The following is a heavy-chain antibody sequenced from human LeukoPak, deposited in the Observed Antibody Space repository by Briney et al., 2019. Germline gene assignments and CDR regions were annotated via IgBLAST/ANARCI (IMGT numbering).Heavy chain of an antibody. J-gene: IGHJ4*02. D-gene: IGHD5-18*01. CDR2: IYYSGST. CDR3: ARGLGYSYPVHLAG. CDR1: GGSISSYY. V-gene: IGHV4-59*01. Sequence: PSETLSLTCTVSGGSISSYYWSWLRQPPGKGLEWIGYIYYSGSTNYNPSLKSRVTISVDTSKNQFSLKLSSVTAADTAVYYCARGLGYSYPVHLAGWGQGTLVTVSS.